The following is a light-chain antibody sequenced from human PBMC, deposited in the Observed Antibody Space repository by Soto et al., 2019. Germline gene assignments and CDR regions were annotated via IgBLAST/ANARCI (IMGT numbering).Light chain of an antibody. CDR3: QQRSNWPPKYT. CDR1: QSVSSY. Sequence: EIVLTQSPATLSLSPGERATLSCRASQSVSSYLAWYQQKPGQAPRLLIYDASNRATGIPARFSGSGSGTDFTLTISSLEPEDFAVYYCQQRSNWPPKYTFGQGNNLEIK. CDR2: DAS. J-gene: IGKJ2*01. V-gene: IGKV3-11*01.